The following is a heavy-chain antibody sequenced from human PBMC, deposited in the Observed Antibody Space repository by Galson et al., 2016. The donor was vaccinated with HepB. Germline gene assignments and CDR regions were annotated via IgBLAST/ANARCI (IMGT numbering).Heavy chain of an antibody. V-gene: IGHV2-5*02. CDR1: GFSLSTSGVS. CDR3: LHRQGVFESREYYFDY. D-gene: IGHD2/OR15-2a*01. CDR2: IYWDDDK. J-gene: IGHJ4*02. Sequence: LVKPTQTLTLTCTFSGFSLSTSGVSVGWIRQPPGKALEWLARIYWDDDKRYSPSLKSRVAITKDTSKNQAVLIMTNMDPLDTATYYCLHRQGVFESREYYFDYWGPGILVTVSS.